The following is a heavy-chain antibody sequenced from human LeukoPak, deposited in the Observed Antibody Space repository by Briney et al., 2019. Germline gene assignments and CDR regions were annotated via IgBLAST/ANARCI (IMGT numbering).Heavy chain of an antibody. CDR1: GFSLSSFE. V-gene: IGHV3-48*03. Sequence: PGGSLRLSCAASGFSLSSFEMNWVRQAPGKGLEWIAYVDNDGWATSYYADSVKGRFTITRDDDKSSLYLQMDSLTVEDTAVYYCARDLIGWSLDPWGQGTLVSVSS. J-gene: IGHJ5*02. D-gene: IGHD2-2*03. CDR3: ARDLIGWSLDP. CDR2: VDNDGWAT.